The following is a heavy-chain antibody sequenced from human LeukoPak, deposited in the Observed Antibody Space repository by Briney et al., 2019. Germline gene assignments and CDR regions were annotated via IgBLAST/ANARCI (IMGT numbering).Heavy chain of an antibody. J-gene: IGHJ4*02. CDR1: GFSLSAYG. CDR2: IWYDGTSE. Sequence: SGGSLRLSCAASGFSLSAYGVHWVRQAPGKGLEWVAVIWYDGTSEDYADSVKGRFTFSRDNSKNTLYLQMNSLTVEDTAVYYCARSQSSSLIDYWGQGTLVTVSS. D-gene: IGHD6-13*01. V-gene: IGHV3-33*01. CDR3: ARSQSSSLIDY.